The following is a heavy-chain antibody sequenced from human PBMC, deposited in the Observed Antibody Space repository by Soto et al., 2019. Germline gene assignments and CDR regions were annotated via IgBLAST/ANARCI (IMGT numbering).Heavy chain of an antibody. J-gene: IGHJ5*02. CDR3: AKESYYDILTGYYNWFDP. CDR2: ISGSGGST. D-gene: IGHD3-9*01. V-gene: IGHV3-23*01. Sequence: EVQLLESGGGLVQPGGSLRLSCAASGFTFSSYAMSWVRQAPGKGLEWVSAISGSGGSTYYADSVKGRFTISRDNPKNTLYLQMTSLRSEETAVYYCAKESYYDILTGYYNWFDPWGQGTLVTVSS. CDR1: GFTFSSYA.